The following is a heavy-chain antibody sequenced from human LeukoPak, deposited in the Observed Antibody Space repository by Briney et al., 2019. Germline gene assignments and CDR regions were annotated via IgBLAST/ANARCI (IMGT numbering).Heavy chain of an antibody. Sequence: GGSLRLSCAASGFTFDDYAMHWVRQAPGKGLERVSLISWDGGSTYYADSVKGRFTISRDNSKNSLYLQMNSLRAEDTALYYCAKASYDSSSWYGGGDYYFDYWGQGTLVTVSS. CDR3: AKASYDSSSWYGGGDYYFDY. D-gene: IGHD6-13*01. CDR1: GFTFDDYA. V-gene: IGHV3-43D*03. CDR2: ISWDGGST. J-gene: IGHJ4*02.